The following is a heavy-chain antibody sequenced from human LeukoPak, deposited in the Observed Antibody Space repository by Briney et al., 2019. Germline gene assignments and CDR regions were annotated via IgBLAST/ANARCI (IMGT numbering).Heavy chain of an antibody. D-gene: IGHD4-17*01. CDR2: IYYSGST. V-gene: IGHV4-31*03. CDR1: GGSISSGGYY. CDR3: ARATTVTAWAKFES. Sequence: SETLSLTCTVSGGSISSGGYYWSWIRQHPGKGLEWIGYIYYSGSTYYNPSLKSRVTISVDTSKNQFSLRLSSVTAADTAIYYCARATTVTAWAKFESWGQGILVTVSS. J-gene: IGHJ4*02.